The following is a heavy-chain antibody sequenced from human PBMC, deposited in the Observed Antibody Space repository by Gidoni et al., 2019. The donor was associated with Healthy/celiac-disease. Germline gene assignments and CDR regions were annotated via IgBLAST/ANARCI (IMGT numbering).Heavy chain of an antibody. CDR1: GYTFTSYY. J-gene: IGHJ3*02. D-gene: IGHD3-22*01. Sequence: QVQLVQSGAEVKKPGASVTVSCKASGYTFTSYYMHWVRQAPGQGLEWMGIINPSGGSTSYAQKFQGRVTMTRDTSTSTVYMELSSLRSEDTAVYYCARDVRYYDSSGLTDAFDIWGQGTMVTVSS. CDR3: ARDVRYYDSSGLTDAFDI. V-gene: IGHV1-46*01. CDR2: INPSGGST.